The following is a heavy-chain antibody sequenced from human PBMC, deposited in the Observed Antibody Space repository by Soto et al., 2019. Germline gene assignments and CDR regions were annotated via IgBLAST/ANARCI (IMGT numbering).Heavy chain of an antibody. CDR2: MNPNSGNT. Sequence: QVQLVQSGAEVKKPGASVKVSCKASGYTFTSYDINWVRQATGQGLEWMGWMNPNSGNTGYAQKFQGRVTMTRNTSISTAYMELSSLRSEDTAVYYGARMAGLSESLLYYYYGMDVWGQGTTVTVSS. J-gene: IGHJ6*02. V-gene: IGHV1-8*01. CDR3: ARMAGLSESLLYYYYGMDV. CDR1: GYTFTSYD. D-gene: IGHD3-3*01.